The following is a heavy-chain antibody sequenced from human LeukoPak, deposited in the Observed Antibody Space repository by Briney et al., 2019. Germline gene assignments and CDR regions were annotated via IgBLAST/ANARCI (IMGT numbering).Heavy chain of an antibody. CDR1: GGSISSGSYY. Sequence: SQTLSLTCTVSGGSISSGSYYWSWIRQPAGKGLEWIGRIYTSGSTNYNPSLKSRVTISVDTSKNQFSLKLSSVTAADTAVYYCARVGLEWLFDHYYFDYWGQGTLVTVSS. CDR2: IYTSGST. CDR3: ARVGLEWLFDHYYFDY. D-gene: IGHD3-3*01. J-gene: IGHJ4*02. V-gene: IGHV4-61*02.